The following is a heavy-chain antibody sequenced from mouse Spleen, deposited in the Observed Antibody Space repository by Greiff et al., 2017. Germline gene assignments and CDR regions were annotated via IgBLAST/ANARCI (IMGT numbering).Heavy chain of an antibody. CDR2: IYPGNVNT. CDR1: GYTFTSYY. V-gene: IGHV1S56*01. Sequence: VQLQQSGPELVKPGASVRISCKASGYTFTSYYIHWVKQRPGQGLEWIGWIYPGNVNTKYNEKFKGKATLTADKSSSTAYMQLSSLTSEDSAVYFCARFGNHYYAMDYWGQGTSVTVSS. D-gene: IGHD2-1*01. CDR3: ARFGNHYYAMDY. J-gene: IGHJ4*01.